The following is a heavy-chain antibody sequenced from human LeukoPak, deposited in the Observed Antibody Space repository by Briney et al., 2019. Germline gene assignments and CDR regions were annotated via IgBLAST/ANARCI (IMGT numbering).Heavy chain of an antibody. V-gene: IGHV4-34*01. D-gene: IGHD3-16*02. CDR3: AREPRVWGSYRLFDY. J-gene: IGHJ4*02. Sequence: SETLSLTCAVYGGSFSDYYWNWIRQPPGKGLEWIGEINHSGSTNYNPSLKSRVTISVDTSKNQFSLKLSSVTAADTAVYYCAREPRVWGSYRLFDYWGQGTLVTVSS. CDR1: GGSFSDYY. CDR2: INHSGST.